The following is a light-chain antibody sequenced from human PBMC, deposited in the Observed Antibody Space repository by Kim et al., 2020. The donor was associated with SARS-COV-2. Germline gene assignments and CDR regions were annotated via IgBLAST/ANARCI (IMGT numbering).Light chain of an antibody. J-gene: IGKJ5*01. CDR2: DAS. V-gene: IGKV1-16*01. CDR1: QGVRSH. CDR3: QQYDTDPIT. Sequence: DVQMTQSPSSLSASVDDRVIITCRASQGVRSHLAWYQQKPGKAPRPLIYDASTLRGGVPSRFSGSGSGTEYTLTITGLQPEDFATYYCQQYDTDPITFGQGTRREIK.